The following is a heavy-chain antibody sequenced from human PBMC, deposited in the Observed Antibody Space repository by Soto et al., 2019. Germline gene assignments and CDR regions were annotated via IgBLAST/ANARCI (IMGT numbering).Heavy chain of an antibody. CDR3: ARGLVFTFGGVILRRSSIMDV. J-gene: IGHJ6*03. Sequence: QVQLQQWGAGLLKPSETLSLTCAVYGGSFSGYYWSWIRQPPGKGLEWIGEINHSGSTNYNPSLKSRVTISVDTSKNQFSLKLSSVTAADTAVYYCARGLVFTFGGVILRRSSIMDVWGKGTTVTVSS. CDR2: INHSGST. D-gene: IGHD3-16*02. V-gene: IGHV4-34*01. CDR1: GGSFSGYY.